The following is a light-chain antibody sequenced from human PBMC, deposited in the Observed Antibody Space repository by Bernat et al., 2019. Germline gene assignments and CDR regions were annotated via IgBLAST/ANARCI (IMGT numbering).Light chain of an antibody. CDR3: QQSYSTPPLFP. Sequence: DIQMTQSPSSLSASVGDRVTITCRASQSIRSYLNWYQQKPGKAPKLLIYAASSLQSGVPSRFSGSGSGTDFTLTISSLQPEDFATYYCQQSYSTPPLFPFGPGTKVDIK. CDR1: QSIRSY. CDR2: AAS. V-gene: IGKV1-39*01. J-gene: IGKJ3*01.